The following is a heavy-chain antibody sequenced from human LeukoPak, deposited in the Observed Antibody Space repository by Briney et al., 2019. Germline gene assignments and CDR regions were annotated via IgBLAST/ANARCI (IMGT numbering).Heavy chain of an antibody. D-gene: IGHD5-18*01. CDR3: AKVNGDTAMVTGNYYYMDV. Sequence: GGSLRLSCVGSGFTFSSFGMHWVRQAPGKGLGWVGVISYDGSNKYYADSVKGRFTISRDNSKNTLYLQMNSLRAEDTAVYYCAKVNGDTAMVTGNYYYMDVWGKGTTVTVSS. CDR1: GFTFSSFG. J-gene: IGHJ6*03. CDR2: ISYDGSNK. V-gene: IGHV3-30*18.